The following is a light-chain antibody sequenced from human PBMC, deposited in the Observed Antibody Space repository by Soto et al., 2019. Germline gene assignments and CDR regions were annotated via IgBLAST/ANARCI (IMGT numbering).Light chain of an antibody. V-gene: IGLV2-14*01. J-gene: IGLJ3*02. CDR1: SSDVGGYNY. CDR3: SSYTSSSFWV. CDR2: EVS. Sequence: QSALTQPASVSGSPGQSITISCTGNSSDVGGYNYVSWYQQHPGKAPKLMIYEVSNRPSGVSNRFSGSKSGNTASLTISGLHAEDEADYYCSSYTSSSFWVFGGGTKVTVL.